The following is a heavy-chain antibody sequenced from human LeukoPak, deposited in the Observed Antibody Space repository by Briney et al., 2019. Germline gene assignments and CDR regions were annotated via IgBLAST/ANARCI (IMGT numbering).Heavy chain of an antibody. Sequence: ASVKVSCKASGYTFTSYAMHWVRQAPGQRLEWMGWISAYNGNTNYAQKLQGRVTMTTDTSTSTAYMELRSLRSDDTAVYYCARAAGVPAAISSDYWGQGTLVTVSS. CDR2: ISAYNGNT. D-gene: IGHD2-2*01. J-gene: IGHJ4*02. CDR1: GYTFTSYA. V-gene: IGHV1-18*01. CDR3: ARAAGVPAAISSDY.